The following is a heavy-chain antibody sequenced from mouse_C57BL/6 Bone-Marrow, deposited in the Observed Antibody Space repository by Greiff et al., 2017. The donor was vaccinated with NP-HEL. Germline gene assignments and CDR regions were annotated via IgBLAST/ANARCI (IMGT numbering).Heavy chain of an antibody. CDR1: GYAFGSYW. CDR3: ARPLLLRYPAWFAY. J-gene: IGHJ3*01. D-gene: IGHD1-1*01. CDR2: IYPGDGDT. V-gene: IGHV1-80*01. Sequence: VQLQQSGAELVKPGASVKISCKASGYAFGSYWMNWVKQRPGKGLEWIGQIYPGDGDTNYNGKFKGKATLTADKSSSTAYMQLSSLTSEDSAVYFCARPLLLRYPAWFAYWGQGTLVTVSA.